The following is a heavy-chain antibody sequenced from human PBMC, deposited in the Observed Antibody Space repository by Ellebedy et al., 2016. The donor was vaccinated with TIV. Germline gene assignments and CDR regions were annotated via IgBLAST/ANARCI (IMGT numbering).Heavy chain of an antibody. CDR3: ARDRVGGFDH. V-gene: IGHV3-7*01. CDR2: IKQDGNEK. Sequence: GESLKISCAASRFTFSSYWMSWDRQAPGKGMEWVAKIKQDGNEKFYVDSVKGRFTISRDNAKNSLTLQMNRLRVEDTAVYYCARDRVGGFDHWGQGTLVTVSP. D-gene: IGHD1-26*01. J-gene: IGHJ4*02. CDR1: RFTFSSYW.